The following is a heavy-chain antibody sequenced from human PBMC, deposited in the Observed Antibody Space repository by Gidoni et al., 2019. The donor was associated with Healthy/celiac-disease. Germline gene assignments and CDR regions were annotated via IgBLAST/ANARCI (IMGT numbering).Heavy chain of an antibody. Sequence: SGSTNYNPSLKSRVTISVDTSKNQFSLKLSSVTAADTAVYYCARGTFYGDYGYYFDYWGQGTLVTVSS. CDR3: ARGTFYGDYGYYFDY. J-gene: IGHJ4*02. V-gene: IGHV4-34*01. CDR2: SGST. D-gene: IGHD4-17*01.